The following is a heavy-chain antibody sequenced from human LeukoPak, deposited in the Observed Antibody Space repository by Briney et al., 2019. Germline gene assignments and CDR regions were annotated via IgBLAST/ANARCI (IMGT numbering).Heavy chain of an antibody. Sequence: PSETLSLTCTVSGGSISSYYWSWIRQPPGKGLEWIGYIYYSGSTNYNPSLKSRVTISVDTSKNQFSLKLSSVTAADTAVYYCARVEWLRLAFGDYYYMDVWGNGTTLTVSS. V-gene: IGHV4-59*01. CDR1: GGSISSYY. CDR2: IYYSGST. J-gene: IGHJ6*03. CDR3: ARVEWLRLAFGDYYYMDV. D-gene: IGHD5-12*01.